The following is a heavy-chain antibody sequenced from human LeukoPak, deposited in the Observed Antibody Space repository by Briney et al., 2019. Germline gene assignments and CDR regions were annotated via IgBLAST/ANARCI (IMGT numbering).Heavy chain of an antibody. V-gene: IGHV5-51*01. D-gene: IGHD5-12*01. CDR1: GYTFSDYW. CDR3: ARRDLGGYDFAYFDY. CDR2: IFPHDSDT. Sequence: SGESLKTSCKGSGYTFSDYWIAWVRQMPGKGLEWMGIIFPHDSDTRYSPPFQGQVTISADKSISTAYLQWSSLKASDTAIYYCARRDLGGYDFAYFDYWGQGTLVTVSS. J-gene: IGHJ4*02.